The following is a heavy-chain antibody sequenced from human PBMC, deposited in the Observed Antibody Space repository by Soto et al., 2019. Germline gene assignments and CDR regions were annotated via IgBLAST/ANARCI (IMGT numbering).Heavy chain of an antibody. Sequence: QVQLVQSGAEVKKPGSSVKVSCKASGGTFSSYAISWVRQAPGQGLEWMGGIIPIFGTANYAQKFQGRVTITWDESTSAAYMELSSLRADDTAVYYCARDHVLELPYYCYYDMDVWGQGTTVTVAS. D-gene: IGHD1-7*01. CDR2: IIPIFGTA. J-gene: IGHJ6*02. V-gene: IGHV1-69*01. CDR3: ARDHVLELPYYCYYDMDV. CDR1: GGTFSSYA.